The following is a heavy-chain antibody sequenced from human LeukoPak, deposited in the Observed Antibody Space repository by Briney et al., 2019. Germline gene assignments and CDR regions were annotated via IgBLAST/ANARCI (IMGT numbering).Heavy chain of an antibody. J-gene: IGHJ4*02. CDR2: IFYSGIT. Sequence: LETLSLTCTVSGGSISSSNYYWGWIRKPPRKVLEWIGSIFYSGITYYNPSLKSRVTISVDTSKSQFSLKLSSVTAADTAVYYCARGSRGDLRRWYYFDYWGQGTLVTVSS. CDR1: GGSISSSNYY. CDR3: ARGSRGDLRRWYYFDY. V-gene: IGHV4-39*01. D-gene: IGHD4-23*01.